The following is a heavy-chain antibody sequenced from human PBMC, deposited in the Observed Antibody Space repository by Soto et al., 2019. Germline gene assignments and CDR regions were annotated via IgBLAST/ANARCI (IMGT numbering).Heavy chain of an antibody. D-gene: IGHD2-15*01. CDR1: GFTVSSKY. CDR3: ARDDVLCDGGRCYGLPLDV. Sequence: EVQLVESGGGLVQPGGSLRPSFAASGFTVSSKYMTWVRQAPGKGLEWVSLIQSGGTTYYADSVKGSFTISRDTSENTLHLQMDSLRVEDTAVYYCARDDVLCDGGRCYGLPLDVWGKGTTVTVSS. J-gene: IGHJ6*04. CDR2: IQSGGTT. V-gene: IGHV3-66*01.